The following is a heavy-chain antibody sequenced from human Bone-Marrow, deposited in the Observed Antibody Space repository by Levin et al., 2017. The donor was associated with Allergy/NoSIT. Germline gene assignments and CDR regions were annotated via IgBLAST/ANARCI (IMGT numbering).Heavy chain of an antibody. CDR1: GYTFTGYY. CDR3: AREDDFWSGRPFDY. J-gene: IGHJ4*02. V-gene: IGHV1-2*06. CDR2: INPNSGGT. D-gene: IGHD3-3*01. Sequence: GESLKISCKASGYTFTGYYMHWVRQAPGQGLEWMGRINPNSGGTNYAQKFQGRVTMTRDTSISTAYMELSRLRSDDTAVYYCAREDDFWSGRPFDYWGQGTLVTVSS.